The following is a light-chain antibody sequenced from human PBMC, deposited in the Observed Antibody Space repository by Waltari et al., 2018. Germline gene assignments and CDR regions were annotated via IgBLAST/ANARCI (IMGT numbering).Light chain of an antibody. CDR3: QNHERLPAM. V-gene: IGKV3-20*01. Sequence: ELVLTQSPGPLSLSPGERATLSCRASQSVSRYLAWYQQKPGQAPRLLIYGASSRATGIPDRFSGSGSGTDFSLTISRLEPEDFAVYYCQNHERLPAMFGQGTKVEIK. CDR2: GAS. J-gene: IGKJ1*01. CDR1: QSVSRY.